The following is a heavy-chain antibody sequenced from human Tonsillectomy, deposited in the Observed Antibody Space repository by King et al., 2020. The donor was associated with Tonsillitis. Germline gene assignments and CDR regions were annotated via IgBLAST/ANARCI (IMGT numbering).Heavy chain of an antibody. CDR1: GGSISSSRYF. D-gene: IGHD6-13*01. CDR3: ARSSWGDAFDI. CDR2: IYYSGNT. V-gene: IGHV4-39*01. Sequence: QLQESGPGLVKPSETLSLTCTVSGGSISSSRYFWGWIRQPPGKGLEWIGSIYYSGNTHYNPSLKNRVTISIDTSKNQFSLQLRSVTAADTAMYSCARSSWGDAFDIWGPGTMVTVSS. J-gene: IGHJ3*02.